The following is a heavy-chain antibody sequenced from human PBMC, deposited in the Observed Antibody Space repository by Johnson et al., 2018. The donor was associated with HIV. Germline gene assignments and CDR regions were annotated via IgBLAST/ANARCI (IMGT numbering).Heavy chain of an antibody. J-gene: IGHJ3*02. CDR2: ISGSGDSI. V-gene: IGHV3-23*04. CDR3: ARFSSSWYGRGRAGAFDI. CDR1: GFTFSSYA. D-gene: IGHD6-13*01. Sequence: QLVESGGGLVKPGGSLRLSCAASGFTFSSYAMSWVRQAPGKGLEWVSAISGSGDSIYYADSVQGRYTISRDNSKNRLYMQMNSLRAEDTAVYYCARFSSSWYGRGRAGAFDIWGQGTMVTVSS.